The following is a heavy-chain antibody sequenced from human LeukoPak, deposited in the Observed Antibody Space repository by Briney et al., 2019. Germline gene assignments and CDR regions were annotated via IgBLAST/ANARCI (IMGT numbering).Heavy chain of an antibody. J-gene: IGHJ5*02. V-gene: IGHV4-30-4*08. CDR2: IYYSGST. D-gene: IGHD3-16*01. CDR1: GGSISSGSYF. CDR3: ARGASNKGDSYKWFDP. Sequence: PSETLSLTCTVSGGSISSGSYFWSWVRQPPGKGLEWIGYIYYSGSTYYNPSLKSRVTMSVDTSKNQFSLKLTSVIAADTAVYYCARGASNKGDSYKWFDPWGQGTLVTVSS.